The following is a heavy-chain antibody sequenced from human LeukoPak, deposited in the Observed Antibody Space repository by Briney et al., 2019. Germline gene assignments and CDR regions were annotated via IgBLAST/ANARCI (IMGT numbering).Heavy chain of an antibody. D-gene: IGHD1-7*01. CDR2: ISYDGNNK. J-gene: IGHJ5*02. CDR3: AREGLELQTLSWFDP. Sequence: GGSLRLSYAASGFTFSSYAMHWVRQAPGKGLEWVAVISYDGNNKYYADSVKGRFTISRDNSKNTLYLQMNSLRAEDTPVYYCAREGLELQTLSWFDPWGQGTLVTVSS. V-gene: IGHV3-30-3*01. CDR1: GFTFSSYA.